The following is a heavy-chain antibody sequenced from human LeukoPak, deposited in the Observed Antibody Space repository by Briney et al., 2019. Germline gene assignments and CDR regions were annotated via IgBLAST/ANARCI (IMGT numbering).Heavy chain of an antibody. CDR3: AREGGPYRPLDY. CDR2: VNLQGST. Sequence: SETLSLTCDVSGGSITQNNYWTWVRPPPGKGLEWIGEVNLQGSTNYNPSLMGRVAISVDTSENHVSPQLTSVTAADTAVYYCAREGGPYRPLDYSGQGTLVTVS. J-gene: IGHJ4*02. D-gene: IGHD3-16*01. V-gene: IGHV4-4*02. CDR1: GGSITQNNY.